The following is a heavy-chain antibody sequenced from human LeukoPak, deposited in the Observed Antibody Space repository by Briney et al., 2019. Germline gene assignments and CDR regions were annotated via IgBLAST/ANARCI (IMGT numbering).Heavy chain of an antibody. CDR2: IIPILGVA. CDR1: GGTFSNYA. CDR3: ARAPGNDAFDI. Sequence: AASVKVSCKASGGTFSNYAISWVRQAPGQGLEWMGRIIPILGVANYAQKFQGRVSITADKSTGTAYIELSSLRSEDTAVYFCARAPGNDAFDIWGQGTMVTVSS. D-gene: IGHD7-27*01. J-gene: IGHJ3*02. V-gene: IGHV1-69*04.